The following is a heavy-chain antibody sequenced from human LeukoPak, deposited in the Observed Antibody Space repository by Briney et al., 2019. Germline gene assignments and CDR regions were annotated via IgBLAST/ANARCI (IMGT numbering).Heavy chain of an antibody. D-gene: IGHD4-23*01. J-gene: IGHJ4*02. CDR3: ARGTDGGAFDY. CDR2: IGTTGDT. CDR1: GFSFSSYD. Sequence: PGGSLRLSCAASGFSFSSYDMHWVRQATGKGLEWVSGIGTTGDTYYPGSVKGRFTISRENAKNSLYLQMSSLRAGDTAVYYCARGTDGGAFDYWGQGTLVTVSS. V-gene: IGHV3-13*04.